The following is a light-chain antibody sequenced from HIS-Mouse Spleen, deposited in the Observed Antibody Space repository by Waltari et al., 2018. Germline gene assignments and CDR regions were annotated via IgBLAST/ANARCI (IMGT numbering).Light chain of an antibody. CDR2: EVS. CDR1: SSDVRGYNY. Sequence: QSALTQPASVSGSPGQSITISCTGTSSDVRGYNYVSWYQHHPVKAPNLMIYEVSNRPSGVSNRFSGSKSGNTASLTISGLQAEDEADYYCSSYTSSSTLDVVFGGGTKLTVL. J-gene: IGLJ2*01. CDR3: SSYTSSSTLDVV. V-gene: IGLV2-14*01.